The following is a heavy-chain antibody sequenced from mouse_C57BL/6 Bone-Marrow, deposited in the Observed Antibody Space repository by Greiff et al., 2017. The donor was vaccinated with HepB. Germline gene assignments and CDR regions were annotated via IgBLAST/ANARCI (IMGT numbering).Heavy chain of an antibody. CDR3: ARDRGRVLPYAMDY. Sequence: EVQVVESGGGLVQPGGSLKLSCAASGFTFRSYAMSWVRQTPEKRLEWVATISDGGSYTYYPDNVKGRFTISRDNAKNNLYLQMSQLKSEDTAKDNCARDRGRVLPYAMDYWGQGTSVTVAS. D-gene: IGHD1-1*01. V-gene: IGHV5-4*01. J-gene: IGHJ4*01. CDR1: GFTFRSYA. CDR2: ISDGGSYT.